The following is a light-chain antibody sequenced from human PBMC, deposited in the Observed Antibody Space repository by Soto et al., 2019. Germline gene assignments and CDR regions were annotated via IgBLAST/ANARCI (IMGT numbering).Light chain of an antibody. Sequence: IHMTQSPSTLSASLRQRFTITFRASQSINNLLAWYQQKPGKAPKFLIYDVSTLESGVPSRFSGSGSGTEFTLTISSLQPDDFATYYCQHYNSYSEAFGQGTKVDTK. CDR3: QHYNSYSEA. V-gene: IGKV1-5*01. J-gene: IGKJ1*01. CDR2: DVS. CDR1: QSINNL.